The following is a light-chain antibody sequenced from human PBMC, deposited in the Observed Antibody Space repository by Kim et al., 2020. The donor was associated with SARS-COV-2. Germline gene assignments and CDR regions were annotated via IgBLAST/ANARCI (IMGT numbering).Light chain of an antibody. CDR1: QSISSW. V-gene: IGKV1-5*03. CDR2: KAS. CDR3: QKDNSYSYN. J-gene: IGKJ2*01. Sequence: DIQMTQSPSTLSASVGDRVTITCRASQSISSWLAWYQQKPGKAPKLLIYKASSLESGVPSRFSGSGSGTEFTLTISSLQPDDFATYSSQKDNSYSYNFGQGPKREI.